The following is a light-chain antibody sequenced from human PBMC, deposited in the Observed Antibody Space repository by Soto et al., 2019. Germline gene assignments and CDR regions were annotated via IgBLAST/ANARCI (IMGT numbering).Light chain of an antibody. CDR1: ESVSSN. V-gene: IGKV3-15*01. Sequence: EIVMTQSPATLSGSPGERATLSCRASESVSSNLSWYQHNPGQAPRLLINGAYTRAIGIPARFSGSGSGTEFTLPISSLQSEDSAVYYCQQYNTWPRTFGQGTKGDI. CDR3: QQYNTWPRT. CDR2: GAY. J-gene: IGKJ1*01.